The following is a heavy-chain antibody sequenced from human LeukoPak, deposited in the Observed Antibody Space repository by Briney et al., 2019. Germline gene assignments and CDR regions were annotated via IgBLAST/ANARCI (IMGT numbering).Heavy chain of an antibody. Sequence: GGSLRLSCAASEFTFNIYCMNWVRQAPGKGLEWVSSIYSSSSYIYYADSVKGRFTISRDNAKSSLYLQMNSLRAEDTAVYYCAKPSYYDSSAYAFDIWGQGTMVTVSS. CDR2: IYSSSSYI. D-gene: IGHD3-22*01. CDR3: AKPSYYDSSAYAFDI. V-gene: IGHV3-21*04. J-gene: IGHJ3*02. CDR1: EFTFNIYC.